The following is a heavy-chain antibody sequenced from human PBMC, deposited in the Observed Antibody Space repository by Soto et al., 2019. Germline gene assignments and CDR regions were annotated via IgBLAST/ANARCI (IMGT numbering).Heavy chain of an antibody. CDR3: ASADSSGYYNAAFDI. CDR1: GYTFTSYA. J-gene: IGHJ3*02. V-gene: IGHV1-3*01. Sequence: ASVKVSCKASGYTFTSYAMHWVRQAPGQRLEWMGWINAGNGNTKYSQKFQGRVTITRDTSASTAYLELSSLRSEDTAVYYFASADSSGYYNAAFDIWGQGTMVTVSS. D-gene: IGHD3-22*01. CDR2: INAGNGNT.